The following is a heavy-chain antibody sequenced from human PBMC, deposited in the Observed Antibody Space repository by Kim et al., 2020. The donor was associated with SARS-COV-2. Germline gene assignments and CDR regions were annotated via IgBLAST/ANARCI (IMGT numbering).Heavy chain of an antibody. CDR3: SRDKGGTYESYYFDN. J-gene: IGHJ4*02. Sequence: SETLSLTCTVSGGTISSYYWSWIRQPPGKPLEWIGFVHHSGRTTYNPSLKSRVSISMDTSQNHFSLTLNSVTAADTAAYYGSRDKGGTYESYYFDNWGQG. V-gene: IGHV4-59*01. D-gene: IGHD3-16*01. CDR2: VHHSGRT. CDR1: GGTISSYY.